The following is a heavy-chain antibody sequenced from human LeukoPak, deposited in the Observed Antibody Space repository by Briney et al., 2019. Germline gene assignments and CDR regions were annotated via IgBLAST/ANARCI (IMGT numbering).Heavy chain of an antibody. CDR1: GFTFSAYY. CDR3: ARDFHGSGSYHTFDP. J-gene: IGHJ5*02. D-gene: IGHD3-10*01. CDR2: ISSSGSII. Sequence: GGSLRLSCAASGFTFSAYYMSWVRQAPGKGLEWVSYISSSGSIIYYADSVKGRFTISRDNAKNSLYLQMNSLRAEDTAVYYCARDFHGSGSYHTFDPWGQGTLVTVCS. V-gene: IGHV3-11*04.